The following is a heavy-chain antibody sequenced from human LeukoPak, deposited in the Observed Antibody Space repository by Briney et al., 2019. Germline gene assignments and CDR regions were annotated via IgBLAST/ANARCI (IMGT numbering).Heavy chain of an antibody. D-gene: IGHD6-13*01. V-gene: IGHV1-18*01. Sequence: GASVKVSCKASGYTFTTYAMNWVRQAPGQGLEWMGWISAYNGNTNYAQKVQGRVTMTTDTSTSTAYMELRSLRSDDTAVYYCARGRREIAVAGLNWFDPWGQGTLVTVSS. CDR3: ARGRREIAVAGLNWFDP. CDR1: GYTFTTYA. J-gene: IGHJ5*02. CDR2: ISAYNGNT.